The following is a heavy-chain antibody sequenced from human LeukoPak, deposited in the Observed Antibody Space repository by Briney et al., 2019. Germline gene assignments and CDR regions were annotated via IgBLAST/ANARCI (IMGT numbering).Heavy chain of an antibody. Sequence: PGGSLRLSCSASGFIFDDYAMQWVRQGPGRGLEWVSGISWDGARAGYADSVRGRFTISRDNTKNSPYLQMHSLKTEDTALYYCARGQGGSGTYYNNWFDLWGRGTLVTVSA. D-gene: IGHD3-10*01. CDR3: ARGQGGSGTYYNNWFDL. CDR2: ISWDGARA. J-gene: IGHJ5*02. CDR1: GFIFDDYA. V-gene: IGHV3-9*01.